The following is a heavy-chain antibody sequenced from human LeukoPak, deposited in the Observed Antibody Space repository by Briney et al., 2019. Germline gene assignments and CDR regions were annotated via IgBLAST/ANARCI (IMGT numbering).Heavy chain of an antibody. Sequence: GGSLRLSCSAAGFTFTTYGMNWGRQAPGKGLEWVSGIGGSGIRTYYADSVKGRFTIFRDNSRNTLYLQMNSLRTEDTAVYYCAKGYGWEASYYYYYMDVWGKGTTVTFSS. CDR3: AKGYGWEASYYYYYMDV. CDR1: GFTFTTYG. D-gene: IGHD1-26*01. CDR2: IGGSGIRT. V-gene: IGHV3-23*01. J-gene: IGHJ6*03.